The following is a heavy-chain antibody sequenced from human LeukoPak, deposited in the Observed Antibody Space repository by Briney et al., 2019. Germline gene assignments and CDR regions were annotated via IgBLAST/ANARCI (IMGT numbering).Heavy chain of an antibody. CDR2: IYYSGST. J-gene: IGHJ3*02. V-gene: IGHV4-59*12. Sequence: SETLSLTCTVSGGSISSYYWSWIRQPPGKGLEWIGYIYYSGSTNYNPSLKSRVTISVDTSKNQFSLKLTSVTAADTAVYYCARDLQYVGAFDIWGQGTMVTVSS. CDR3: ARDLQYVGAFDI. CDR1: GGSISSYY. D-gene: IGHD3-16*01.